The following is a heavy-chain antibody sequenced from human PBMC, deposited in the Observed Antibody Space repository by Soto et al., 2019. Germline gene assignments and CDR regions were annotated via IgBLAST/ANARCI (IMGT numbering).Heavy chain of an antibody. J-gene: IGHJ4*02. CDR3: ARGSPPRAAIPDY. Sequence: SETLSLTCTVSGGSTINYYWIWIRQSPGRGLEWIGNIYSSGNTKYNPSLGSRVTISIDTSKNQLSLKLNSVTAANTAVYYCARGSPPRAAIPDYWGQGTLVTVSS. CDR2: IYSSGNT. V-gene: IGHV4-59*01. D-gene: IGHD6-13*01. CDR1: GGSTINYY.